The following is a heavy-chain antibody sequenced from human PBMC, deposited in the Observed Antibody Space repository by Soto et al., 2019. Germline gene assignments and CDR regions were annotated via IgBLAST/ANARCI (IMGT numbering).Heavy chain of an antibody. CDR3: ARLGGYYQSLDT. D-gene: IGHD3-3*01. J-gene: IGHJ5*02. CDR1: GGSIDTYY. Sequence: QVQLQDSGPGLVKASETLSLTCTVSGGSIDTYYWSWIRQPPGKGLQWIGYIYYSGITTHSPPLKSRVTISVDRSKNQFSLKLTSVTAADTAVYYCARLGGYYQSLDTWGQGTLVTVSS. CDR2: IYYSGIT. V-gene: IGHV4-59*08.